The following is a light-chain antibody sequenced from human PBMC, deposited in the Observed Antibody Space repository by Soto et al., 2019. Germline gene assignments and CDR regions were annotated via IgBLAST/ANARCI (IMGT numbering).Light chain of an antibody. CDR3: HQVYTYPRT. J-gene: IGKJ1*01. V-gene: IGKV1-5*01. Sequence: EIQMNMSPTTVSASVGDRITIPCRASQSISSWLAWYQQKPGKAPKLLIYAVSSLQSGVPSRFSGSGSGTEFTLTITSLQPEDFATYYCHQVYTYPRTFGQGTKVDIK. CDR2: AVS. CDR1: QSISSW.